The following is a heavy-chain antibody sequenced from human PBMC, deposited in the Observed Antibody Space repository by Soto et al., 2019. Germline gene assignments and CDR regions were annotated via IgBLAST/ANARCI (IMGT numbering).Heavy chain of an antibody. Sequence: QVQLKESGPGLVQPSGTLSLTCAVSGGSIISGHWWTWVRQSPGKGLEWVGEIYESGITNYNPSLNGRLSISMDQSTNQFSLKLPSVTAADTALYFCARGFSMSDTSDKDRFYFYYGLNVWGQGTTVTVSS. CDR1: GGSIISGHW. V-gene: IGHV4-4*02. CDR2: IYESGIT. D-gene: IGHD3-10*02. J-gene: IGHJ6*02. CDR3: ARGFSMSDTSDKDRFYFYYGLNV.